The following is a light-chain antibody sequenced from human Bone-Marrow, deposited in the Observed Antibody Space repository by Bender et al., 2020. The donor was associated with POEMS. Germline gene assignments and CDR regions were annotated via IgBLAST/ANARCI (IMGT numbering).Light chain of an antibody. V-gene: IGLV2-8*01. CDR3: SSYAGRRRV. CDR1: KY. Sequence: KYVSWYQQKPGQSPVLVIYGDTKRPSGVPDRFSGSRSGSTASLTVFDLQAEDEADYFCSSYAGRRRVFGGGTKLTVL. J-gene: IGLJ2*01. CDR2: GDT.